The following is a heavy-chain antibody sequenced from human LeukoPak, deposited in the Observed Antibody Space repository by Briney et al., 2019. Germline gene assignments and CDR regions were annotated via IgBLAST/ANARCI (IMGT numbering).Heavy chain of an antibody. J-gene: IGHJ4*02. CDR1: GFTFSSYT. Sequence: GGSLRLSCAASGFTFSSYTMNWVRQAPGKGLEWVSSITSGGVNTYYATSVKGRFTISRDNAKNSLYLQMNSLRAEDTAVYYCARDKGDYDFWSGYYYYFDYWGQGTLVTVSS. CDR2: ITSGGVNT. D-gene: IGHD3-3*01. CDR3: ARDKGDYDFWSGYYYYFDY. V-gene: IGHV3-21*01.